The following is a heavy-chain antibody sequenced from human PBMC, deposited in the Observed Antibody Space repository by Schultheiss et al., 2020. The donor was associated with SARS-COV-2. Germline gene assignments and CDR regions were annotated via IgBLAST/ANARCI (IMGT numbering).Heavy chain of an antibody. Sequence: GGSLRLSCAASGFTFSSYGMHWVRQAPGKGLEYVSAISSNGGSTYYANSVKGRFAISRDNSKNTLYLQMGSLRAEDTAVYYCANREQWGQGTLVTVSS. CDR1: GFTFSSYG. CDR3: ANREQ. CDR2: ISSNGGST. J-gene: IGHJ4*02. V-gene: IGHV3-64*01.